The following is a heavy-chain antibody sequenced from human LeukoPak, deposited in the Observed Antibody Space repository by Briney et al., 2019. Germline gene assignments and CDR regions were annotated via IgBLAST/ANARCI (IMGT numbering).Heavy chain of an antibody. V-gene: IGHV4-30-2*01. CDR3: AREGNDYGDYHDAFDI. D-gene: IGHD4-17*01. J-gene: IGHJ3*02. CDR2: IYHSGST. CDR1: GGSISSGGYS. Sequence: PSQTLSLTCAVSGGSISSGGYSWSWIRQPPGKGLECIGYIYHSGSTYYNPSLKSRVTISVDRSKNQFSLKLSSVTAADTAVYYCAREGNDYGDYHDAFDIWGQGTMVTVSS.